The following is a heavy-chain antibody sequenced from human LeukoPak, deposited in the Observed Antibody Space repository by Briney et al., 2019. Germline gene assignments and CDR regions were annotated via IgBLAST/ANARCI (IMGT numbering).Heavy chain of an antibody. D-gene: IGHD3-16*01. J-gene: IGHJ4*02. Sequence: SETLSLTCTVSSGSISGSDYYWCWIRQPPGKGLEWLGSINYSGNTYYDSSLKSRVTISVDTSKNHFSLRLSSVTAADTAVYYCARLVLSYGNAFDHWGQGTLVTVSS. CDR1: SGSISGSDYY. V-gene: IGHV4-39*02. CDR2: INYSGNT. CDR3: ARLVLSYGNAFDH.